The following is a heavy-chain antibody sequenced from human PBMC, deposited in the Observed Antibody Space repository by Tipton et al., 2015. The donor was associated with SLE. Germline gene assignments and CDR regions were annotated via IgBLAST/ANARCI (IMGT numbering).Heavy chain of an antibody. J-gene: IGHJ4*02. CDR2: IKQDGSEN. D-gene: IGHD2-2*01. CDR3: ARGRCSSTSCFFGY. CDR1: GFTFSSYA. Sequence: SLRLSCAASGFTFSSYAMSWVRQAPGKGLEWVANIKQDGSENYYVDSVKGRFTISRDNAKNSLYLQMNSLRAEDTAVYYCARGRCSSTSCFFGYWGQGTLVTVPS. V-gene: IGHV3-7*03.